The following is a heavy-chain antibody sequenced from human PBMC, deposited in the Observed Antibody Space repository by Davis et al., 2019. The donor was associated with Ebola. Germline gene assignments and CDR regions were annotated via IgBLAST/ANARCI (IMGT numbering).Heavy chain of an antibody. CDR2: IYTNGIT. J-gene: IGHJ4*02. Sequence: SETLSLTCNVSGASINSGFFSWSWVRQSAGKGLEWIGHIYTNGITKYNTSLESRVTISLDPSQNQFSLRLKSVTAADTTVYYCARDRHDTSGYGFWGPGTLVTVSS. CDR3: ARDRHDTSGYGF. CDR1: GASINSGFFS. V-gene: IGHV4-61*09. D-gene: IGHD3-22*01.